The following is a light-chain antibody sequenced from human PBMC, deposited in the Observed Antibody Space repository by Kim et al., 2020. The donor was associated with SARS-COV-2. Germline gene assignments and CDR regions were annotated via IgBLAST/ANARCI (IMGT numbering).Light chain of an antibody. CDR1: QDISNY. CDR3: QQYDNLPYT. Sequence: IQMTQSPSSLSASVGDRVTITCQASQDISNYLNWYQQKPGKAPKLLIYDASNLETGVPSRFSGSGSGTDFTFTISSLQPEDIATYFSQQYDNLPYTFGQGTKLEI. J-gene: IGKJ2*01. CDR2: DAS. V-gene: IGKV1-33*01.